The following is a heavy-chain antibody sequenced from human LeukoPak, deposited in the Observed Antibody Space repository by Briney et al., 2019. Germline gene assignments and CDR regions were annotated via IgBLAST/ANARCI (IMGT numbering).Heavy chain of an antibody. CDR1: GFTFSSYW. D-gene: IGHD3-10*01. CDR3: CGDFDY. CDR2: ISSDGNNK. J-gene: IGHJ4*02. V-gene: IGHV3-30*03. Sequence: GGSLRLSCAASGFTFSSYWMIWVRQAPGKGLEWVALISSDGNNKYYAESVKGRFTISRDNSRNTLYLQMNSLRVDDTAVYYCCGDFDYWGQGAPVTVFS.